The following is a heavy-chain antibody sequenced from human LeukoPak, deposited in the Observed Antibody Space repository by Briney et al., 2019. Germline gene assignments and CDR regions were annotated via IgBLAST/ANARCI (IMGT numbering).Heavy chain of an antibody. CDR1: GFTFSSYG. V-gene: IGHV3-30*18. D-gene: IGHD6-13*01. J-gene: IGHJ4*02. CDR3: AKMVAAAGNGVDY. CDR2: ISYDGSNK. Sequence: GRSLRLSCAASGFTFSSYGMHWVRQAPGKGLEWVAVISYDGSNKYYADSVKGRSTISRDNSKNTLYLQMNSLRAEDTAVYYCAKMVAAAGNGVDYWGQGTLVTVSS.